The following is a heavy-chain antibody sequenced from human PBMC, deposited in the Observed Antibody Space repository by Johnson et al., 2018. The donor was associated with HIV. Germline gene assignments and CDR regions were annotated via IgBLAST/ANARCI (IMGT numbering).Heavy chain of an antibody. CDR3: ARESGWGHDAFDI. D-gene: IGHD3-22*01. CDR2: ISYDGSNK. V-gene: IGHV3-30*04. Sequence: QVQLVESGGGVVQPGRSLRLSCAASGFTFSSYAMHWVRQAPGKGLEWVAVISYDGSNKYYADSLKGRFTISRDNSKNTLYLQMNSLRAEDTAVYSCARESGWGHDAFDIWGQGTMVTVSS. CDR1: GFTFSSYA. J-gene: IGHJ3*02.